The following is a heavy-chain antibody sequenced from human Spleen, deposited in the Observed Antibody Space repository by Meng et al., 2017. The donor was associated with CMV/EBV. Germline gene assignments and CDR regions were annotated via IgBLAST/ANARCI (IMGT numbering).Heavy chain of an antibody. V-gene: IGHV4-34*01. J-gene: IGHJ4*02. CDR3: TRIPTYGDYDPIDY. CDR1: GGSFNNYY. D-gene: IGHD4-17*01. CDR2: INHAGTT. Sequence: GGYGGSFNNYYWSWIRQPPGKGLEWMGEINHAGTTNYNPSLKSRVTISVDTSKNHFSLKLSSVTAADTAVYYCTRIPTYGDYDPIDYWGRGTLDTVSS.